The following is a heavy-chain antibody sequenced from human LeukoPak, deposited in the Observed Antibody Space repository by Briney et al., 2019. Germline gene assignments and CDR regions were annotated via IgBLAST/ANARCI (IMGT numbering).Heavy chain of an antibody. CDR2: ISWNSGSI. CDR3: AKGTYYYDSSGSFDY. Sequence: GGSLRLSCAASGFTFDDYAMHWVQQAPGKGLEWVSGISWNSGSIGYADSVKGRFTISRDNAKNSLYLQMNSLRAEDMALYYCAKGTYYYDSSGSFDYWGQGTLVTVSS. J-gene: IGHJ4*02. V-gene: IGHV3-9*03. D-gene: IGHD3-22*01. CDR1: GFTFDDYA.